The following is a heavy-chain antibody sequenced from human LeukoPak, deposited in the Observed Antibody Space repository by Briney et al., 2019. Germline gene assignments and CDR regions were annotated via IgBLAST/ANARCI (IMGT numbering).Heavy chain of an antibody. CDR1: GGSISSGDYY. CDR3: ARGVRYYDFWSGYYDYNWFDP. V-gene: IGHV4-30-4*01. J-gene: IGHJ5*02. D-gene: IGHD3-3*01. CDR2: IYYSGST. Sequence: SETLSLTCTVSGGSISSGDYYWSWIRQPPGKGLEWIGYIYYSGSTYYNPSLKSRVTISVDTSKNQFSLKLSSVTAADTAVYYCARGVRYYDFWSGYYDYNWFDPWGQGTLVTVSS.